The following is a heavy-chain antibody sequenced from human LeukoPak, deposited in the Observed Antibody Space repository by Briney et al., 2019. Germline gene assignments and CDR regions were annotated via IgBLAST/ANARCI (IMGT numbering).Heavy chain of an antibody. CDR2: IWPDGSIK. V-gene: IGHV3-33*01. J-gene: IGHJ4*02. Sequence: GGSLRLSCTASGFPFSSYGMHWVRQGPGKGLVWVTVIWPDGSIKYYADSVKGRFTVSRDNSKNTVHLQMNSLRAEDTAMYYCVRDGAHWDLDYWGQGTLVTVSS. D-gene: IGHD7-27*01. CDR1: GFPFSSYG. CDR3: VRDGAHWDLDY.